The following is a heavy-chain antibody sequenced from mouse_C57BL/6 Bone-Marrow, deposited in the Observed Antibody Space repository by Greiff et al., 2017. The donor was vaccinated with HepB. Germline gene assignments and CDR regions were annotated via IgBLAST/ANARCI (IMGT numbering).Heavy chain of an antibody. CDR1: GYTFPSYW. Sequence: VPLHQPGAELVKPGSSVTLSCKASGYTFPSYWMPWVQPRPVRGLAWIGRIDPNSGGTKYNEKFKSKATLTVDKPSSTAYMQLSSLTSEDSTVYYCARPYDHWGFAYWGQGTLVTVSA. CDR2: IDPNSGGT. CDR3: ARPYDHWGFAY. D-gene: IGHD2-3*01. V-gene: IGHV1-72*01. J-gene: IGHJ3*01.